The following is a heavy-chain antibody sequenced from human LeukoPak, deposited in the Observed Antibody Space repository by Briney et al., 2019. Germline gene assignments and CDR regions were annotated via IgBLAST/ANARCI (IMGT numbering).Heavy chain of an antibody. J-gene: IGHJ4*02. CDR2: IKPDGSEK. V-gene: IGHV3-7*01. CDR1: GFTFSNYW. D-gene: IGHD7-27*01. Sequence: GGSLRLSCAASGFTFSNYWMTWFRQTPGKGLEWVGNIKPDGSEKYYVDSVKGRFTISRDNAKNSLFLQMSSLRVEDTAIYYCARDYVWGSSESDYWGQGTLVTVSS. CDR3: ARDYVWGSSESDY.